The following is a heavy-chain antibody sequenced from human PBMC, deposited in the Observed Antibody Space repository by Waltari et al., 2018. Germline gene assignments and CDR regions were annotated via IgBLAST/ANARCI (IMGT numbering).Heavy chain of an antibody. CDR3: ARGDWNAGLGWFDP. J-gene: IGHJ5*02. CDR2: IYYSGST. CDR1: GGSIRSYY. V-gene: IGHV4-59*01. D-gene: IGHD1-1*01. Sequence: QVQLQESGPGLVKPSETLSLTCTVFGGSIRSYYWTWIRQPPGKGLAWVGYIYYSGSTKYNPSLKSRVTISVDTSKNQFSLRLSSVTSADTAVYYCARGDWNAGLGWFDPWGQGTLVTVSS.